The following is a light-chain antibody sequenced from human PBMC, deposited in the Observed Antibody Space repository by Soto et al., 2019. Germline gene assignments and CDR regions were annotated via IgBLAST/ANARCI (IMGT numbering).Light chain of an antibody. J-gene: IGLJ1*01. V-gene: IGLV2-8*01. CDR1: SSDVGGYNY. CDR2: EVN. Sequence: QSVLTQHPSASGSPGQSVTISCTGTSSDVGGYNYVSWYQQYPGKVPKLMIYEVNKRPSGVPDRFSGSKSGNTASLTVSGLQDEDEADYYCTSYAGGNNVFGTGTKLTVL. CDR3: TSYAGGNNV.